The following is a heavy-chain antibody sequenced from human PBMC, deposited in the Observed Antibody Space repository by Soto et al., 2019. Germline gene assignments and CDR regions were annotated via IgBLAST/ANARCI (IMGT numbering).Heavy chain of an antibody. Sequence: SETLSLTCAVYGGSFSGYYWSWIRQPPGKGLEWIGEINHSGSTNYNPSLKSRVTISVDTSKNPFSLKLSSVTAADTAVYYCARVVRFLEWLSYYYGMDVWGQGTPVTVS. V-gene: IGHV4-34*01. CDR1: GGSFSGYY. CDR2: INHSGST. D-gene: IGHD3-3*01. CDR3: ARVVRFLEWLSYYYGMDV. J-gene: IGHJ6*02.